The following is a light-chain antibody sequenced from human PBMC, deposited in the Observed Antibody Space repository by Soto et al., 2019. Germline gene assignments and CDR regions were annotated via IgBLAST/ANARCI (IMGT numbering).Light chain of an antibody. CDR3: QQYNSYRT. Sequence: DIQMTQSPSTLSAPVGDRVTITCRARQSISIWLAWYQQKPGKAPKLLIYDASILKSGVPSRFSGSGSGTEFTLTISSLQPDDFATYYCQQYNSYRTFGQGTKVDIK. J-gene: IGKJ1*01. CDR2: DAS. V-gene: IGKV1-5*01. CDR1: QSISIW.